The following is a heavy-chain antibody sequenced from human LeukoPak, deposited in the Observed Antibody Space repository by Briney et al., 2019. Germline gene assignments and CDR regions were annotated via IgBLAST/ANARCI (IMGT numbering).Heavy chain of an antibody. CDR3: ARALWNRRQLVIGY. J-gene: IGHJ4*02. CDR2: MNPNSGNT. D-gene: IGHD6-13*01. Sequence: ASVKVSCKASGYTFTSYDINWVRQATGQGLEWMGWMNPNSGNTGYAQKFQGRVTMTRNTSISTAYMELSSLRSEDTAVCYCARALWNRRQLVIGYWGQGTLVTVSS. V-gene: IGHV1-8*01. CDR1: GYTFTSYD.